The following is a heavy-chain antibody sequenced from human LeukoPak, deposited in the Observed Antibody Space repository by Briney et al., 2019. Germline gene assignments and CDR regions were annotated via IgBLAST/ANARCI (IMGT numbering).Heavy chain of an antibody. CDR1: GGSISSFY. CDR2: IYYSGIT. V-gene: IGHV4-59*01. D-gene: IGHD5-12*01. Sequence: PSETLSLTCTVSGGSISSFYWSWIRQPPGKGLQWIGYIYYSGITRYNPSLKSRVTISVDTSRNQFSLKLSSVTAADTAVYYCASGGYSGYAFDYWGQGILVTVSS. CDR3: ASGGYSGYAFDY. J-gene: IGHJ4*02.